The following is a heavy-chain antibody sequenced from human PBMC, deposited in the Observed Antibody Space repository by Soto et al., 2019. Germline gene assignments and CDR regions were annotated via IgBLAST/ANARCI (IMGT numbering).Heavy chain of an antibody. CDR2: ISGSGGST. D-gene: IGHD6-13*01. J-gene: IGHJ6*03. CDR1: GFTFSSYA. CDR3: AKWCQIAAYYYYYMDV. V-gene: IGHV3-23*01. Sequence: PGGSLRLSCAASGFTFSSYAMSWVRQAPGKGLEWVSAISGSGGSTYYADSVKGRFTISRDNSKNTLYPQMNSLRAEDTAVYYCAKWCQIAAYYYYYMDVWGKGTTVTVSS.